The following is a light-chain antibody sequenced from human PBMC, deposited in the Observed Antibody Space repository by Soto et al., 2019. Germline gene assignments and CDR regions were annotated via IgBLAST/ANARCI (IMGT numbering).Light chain of an antibody. CDR1: FNDVGGYNY. CDR2: EVY. Sequence: QSALTQPPSASGPPGQSVTISCTGTFNDVGGYNYVSWYQQHPGKAPKVIIYEVYKRPSGVPDRFSGSKSGKTASLTVSGLQADDEADYYCSSYVGNNNLVFGGGTKLTVL. J-gene: IGLJ3*02. V-gene: IGLV2-8*01. CDR3: SSYVGNNNLV.